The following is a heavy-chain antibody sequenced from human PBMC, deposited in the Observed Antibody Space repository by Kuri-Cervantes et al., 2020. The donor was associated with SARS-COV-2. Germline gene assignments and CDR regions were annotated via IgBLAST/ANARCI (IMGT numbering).Heavy chain of an antibody. D-gene: IGHD2-2*02. CDR3: ALTGGYFSSTSCYTAPRSFDY. CDR2: IYWNDDK. Sequence: SGPTLAKLTYPLTLTCSFSGFPPRTRRAGVGWIRQPPGKALEWLPLIYWNDDKRYSPSLKRRLTITKGTSKNQVVLTMTNMDPVDTATYYCALTGGYFSSTSCYTAPRSFDYWGQGTLVTVSS. V-gene: IGHV2-5*01. CDR1: GFPPRTRRAG. J-gene: IGHJ4*02.